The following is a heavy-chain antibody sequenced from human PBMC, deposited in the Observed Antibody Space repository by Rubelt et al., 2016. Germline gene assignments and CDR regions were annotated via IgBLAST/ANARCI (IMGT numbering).Heavy chain of an antibody. CDR3: ARLIITMVRGVIISGWFDP. CDR2: QIGST. J-gene: IGHJ5*02. V-gene: IGHV4-34*01. D-gene: IGHD3-10*01. Sequence: QIGSTNYNPSLKSRVTISVDTSKNQFSLKLSSVTAADTAVYYCARLIITMVRGVIISGWFDPWGQGTLVTVSS.